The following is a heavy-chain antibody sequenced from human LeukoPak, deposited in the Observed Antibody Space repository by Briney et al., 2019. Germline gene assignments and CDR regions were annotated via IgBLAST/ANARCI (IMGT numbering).Heavy chain of an antibody. CDR1: GGSFSGYY. CDR3: ARVGRQWLLNFDY. Sequence: SETLSLTCAVYGGSFSGYYWSWIRQPPGKGLEWIGEINRSGSTNYNPSLKSRVTISVDTSKNQFSLKLSSVTAADTAVYYCARVGRQWLLNFDYWGQGTLVTVSS. J-gene: IGHJ4*02. CDR2: INRSGST. D-gene: IGHD6-19*01. V-gene: IGHV4-34*01.